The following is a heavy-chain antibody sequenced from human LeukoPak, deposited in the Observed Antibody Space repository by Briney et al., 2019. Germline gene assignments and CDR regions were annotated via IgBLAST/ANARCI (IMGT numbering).Heavy chain of an antibody. CDR2: IYYTGST. CDR1: GGSISTNTFY. J-gene: IGHJ6*02. V-gene: IGHV4-39*01. CDR3: VRHKDPGSYYYFYGLDV. Sequence: SEPLSFTRTVSGGSISTNTFYWGWIRQPPGKGLECIGSIYYTGSTYFNPSLKRRVTISVDTSKNHFPLELSSVTAADTAVDYCVRHKDPGSYYYFYGLDVWGQGTTVTVSS.